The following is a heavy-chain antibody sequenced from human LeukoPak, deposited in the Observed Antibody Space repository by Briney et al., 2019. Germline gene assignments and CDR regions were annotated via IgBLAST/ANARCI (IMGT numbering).Heavy chain of an antibody. Sequence: PSETLSLTCTVYGGSFSGYYWSWIRQPPGKGLEWIGEINHSGSTNYNPSLKSRVTISVDTSKNQFSLNLRSVTAADTAVYYCLKDSSGGDYVEEWGQGTLVTVSS. J-gene: IGHJ4*02. D-gene: IGHD3-16*01. CDR1: GGSFSGYY. V-gene: IGHV4-34*03. CDR2: INHSGST. CDR3: LKDSSGGDYVEE.